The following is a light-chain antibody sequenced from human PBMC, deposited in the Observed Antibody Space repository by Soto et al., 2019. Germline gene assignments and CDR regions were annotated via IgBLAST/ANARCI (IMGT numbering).Light chain of an antibody. CDR1: QGISNY. V-gene: IGKV1-39*01. Sequence: DIQMTQSPSSLSASVGGRVTITCRASQGISNYLAWYQQKPGKAPNLLIYAASTLQSGVPSRFTGSGSGTHFTLTISSLQPEDYGTYYCQQSYSTFWTFGQGTKVDIK. CDR3: QQSYSTFWT. J-gene: IGKJ1*01. CDR2: AAS.